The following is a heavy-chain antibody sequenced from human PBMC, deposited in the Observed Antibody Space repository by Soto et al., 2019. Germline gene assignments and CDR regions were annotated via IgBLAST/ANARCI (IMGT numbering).Heavy chain of an antibody. CDR2: IYYSGST. J-gene: IGHJ4*02. D-gene: IGHD1-7*01. CDR1: GGSISSGDYY. V-gene: IGHV4-30-4*01. Sequence: SETLSLTCTVSGGSISSGDYYWSWIRQPPGKGLEWIGYIYYSGSTYYNPSLKSRVTISVDTSKNQFSLKLSSVTAADTAVYYCARDHYGGNYQSHSDDWGQGTRVTVSS. CDR3: ARDHYGGNYQSHSDD.